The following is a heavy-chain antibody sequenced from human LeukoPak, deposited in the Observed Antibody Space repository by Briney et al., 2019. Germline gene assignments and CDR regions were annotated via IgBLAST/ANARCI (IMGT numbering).Heavy chain of an antibody. CDR3: ARHGAAMAGTGPLFDY. V-gene: IGHV4-39*01. Sequence: PSETLSLTCTVSGGSISSSSYYWGWIRQPPGKGLEWIGTIYDSGSTFYNPSLKSRVSISVDTSKNQLSLKLSSVTAADTAVYYCARHGAAMAGTGPLFDYWGQGTLVTVSS. D-gene: IGHD6-19*01. J-gene: IGHJ4*02. CDR1: GGSISSSSYY. CDR2: IYDSGST.